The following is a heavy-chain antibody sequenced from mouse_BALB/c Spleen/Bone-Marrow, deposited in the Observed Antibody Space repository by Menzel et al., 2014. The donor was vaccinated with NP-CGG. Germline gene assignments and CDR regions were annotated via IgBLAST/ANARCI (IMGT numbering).Heavy chain of an antibody. Sequence: VQLQQSGAELVRPGASVKLSCKASGYTFTSYWINWVKQRPGQGLEWIGNIYPSDNYTNYNQKLKDKATLTVDKSSSTAYMQLSSPTSEDSAVYYCTRTYEYFDYWGQGTTLTVSS. V-gene: IGHV1-69*02. CDR3: TRTYEYFDY. J-gene: IGHJ2*01. CDR2: IYPSDNYT. CDR1: GYTFTSYW. D-gene: IGHD2-3*01.